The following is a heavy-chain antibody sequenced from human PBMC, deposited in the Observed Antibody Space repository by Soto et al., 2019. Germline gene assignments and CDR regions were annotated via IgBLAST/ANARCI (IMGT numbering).Heavy chain of an antibody. J-gene: IGHJ4*02. CDR1: GYTFTSYH. D-gene: IGHD6-13*01. CDR2: INPSGGST. V-gene: IGHV1-46*01. Sequence: ASVKVSCKASGYTFTSYHMHWVRQAPGQGLEWMGIINPSGGSTSYAQKFQGRVTMTRDTSTSTVYMELSSLRSEDTAVYYCARDEFGIAAVDYWGQGTLVTVSS. CDR3: ARDEFGIAAVDY.